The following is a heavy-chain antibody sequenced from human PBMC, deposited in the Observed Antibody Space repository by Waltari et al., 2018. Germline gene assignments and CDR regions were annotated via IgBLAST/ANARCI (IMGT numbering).Heavy chain of an antibody. CDR1: GLSVSSNY. CDR3: ARVWRNYHYYGMDV. CDR2: IYDGCSS. D-gene: IGHD3-16*01. V-gene: IGHV3-53*02. J-gene: IGHJ6*02. Sequence: EVQLVETGGGLTQPGGSLRLSCAASGLSVSSNYISWVRQAPGRGLEVVSTIYDGCSSSYADSVKGRLTISRDNSKNTVYLQMNSLRVDDTAVYYCARVWRNYHYYGMDVWGQGTTVTVSS.